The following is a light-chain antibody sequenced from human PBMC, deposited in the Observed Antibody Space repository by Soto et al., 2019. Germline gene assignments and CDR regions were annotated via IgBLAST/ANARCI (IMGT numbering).Light chain of an antibody. J-gene: IGKJ1*01. CDR1: QSISSW. Sequence: DIQMTQSPSTLSASVGDRVTITCRASQSISSWLAWYQQKPGKAPKLLIYKASSLESGVPSRFSVSESGTEVNLTISSLQPDDFATYYCQQYNSFSRTFGRGTMVEIK. CDR3: QQYNSFSRT. CDR2: KAS. V-gene: IGKV1-5*03.